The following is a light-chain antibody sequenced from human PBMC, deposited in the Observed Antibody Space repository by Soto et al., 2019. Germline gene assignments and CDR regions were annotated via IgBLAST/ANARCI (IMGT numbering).Light chain of an antibody. CDR2: DAS. J-gene: IGKJ5*01. CDR1: QSVSSY. Sequence: EIVLTQSPATLSLSPGERATFSCRASQSVSSYLAWYQRKPGQAPRLLIYDASTRATGIAARFSGSGSRTDFTLTISSLEPEDFAVYYCQQHNNWPPSITFGQGTRLEIK. V-gene: IGKV3-11*01. CDR3: QQHNNWPPSIT.